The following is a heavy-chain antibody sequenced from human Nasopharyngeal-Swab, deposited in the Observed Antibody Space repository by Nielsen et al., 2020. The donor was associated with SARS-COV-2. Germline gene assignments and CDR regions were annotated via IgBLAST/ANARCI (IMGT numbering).Heavy chain of an antibody. CDR3: ARDQEAAAQNDMVAFDI. D-gene: IGHD6-13*01. V-gene: IGHV4-39*07. CDR2: SNYRGST. Sequence: GALKLTCTVSGGSSSSSRYYWGGIRKPPGKGLEWTGSSNYRGSTYYNPSLKSRVTISVDTSKNQFSLKLSSVTAADTAGYYCARDQEAAAQNDMVAFDIWGQGTMVTVSS. J-gene: IGHJ3*02. CDR1: GGSSSSSRYY.